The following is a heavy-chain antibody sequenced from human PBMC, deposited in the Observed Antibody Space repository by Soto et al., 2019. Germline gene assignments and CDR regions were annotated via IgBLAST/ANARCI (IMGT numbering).Heavy chain of an antibody. CDR3: ARGGWEPHDY. Sequence: QVQLVQSGGEVKKPGASVKVSCKASGYTFISFGISWVRQAPGQGLEWMGWINVYSGKTNYAQKFQGRVTMTTDTSKSTAYRELTSLRSDDTAGYYCARGGWEPHDYGGQGTLVTVS. D-gene: IGHD1-26*01. V-gene: IGHV1-18*01. CDR2: INVYSGKT. CDR1: GYTFISFG. J-gene: IGHJ4*02.